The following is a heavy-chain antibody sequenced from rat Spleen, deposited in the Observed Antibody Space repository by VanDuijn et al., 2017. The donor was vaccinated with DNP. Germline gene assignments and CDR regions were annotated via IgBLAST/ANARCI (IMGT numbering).Heavy chain of an antibody. D-gene: IGHD3-4*01. CDR1: GFTFSDYY. Sequence: EVQLVESGGGLVQPGRSLKLSCAASGFTFSDYYMAWVRQAPTKGLEWVAYIRYDGVTSYYGDSVKGRFAISRDNAKSTLYLQMNSLRSEDTATDFCASVNPRDYWGQGGMVPVSA. CDR3: ASVNPRDY. J-gene: IGHJ2*01. V-gene: IGHV5-22*01. CDR2: IRYDGVTS.